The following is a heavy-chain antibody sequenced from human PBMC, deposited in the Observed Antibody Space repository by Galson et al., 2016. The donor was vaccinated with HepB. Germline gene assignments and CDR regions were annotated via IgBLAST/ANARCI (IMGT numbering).Heavy chain of an antibody. Sequence: ETLSLTCTVSGDSITSSDYYWGWIRQPPGKGLEWIGTIFYTGRTYYNPSLESRVIISVDTSKNQFSLKVTSLTAADTAVYYCATTSYDNPPPLLNWFDPWGQGTLVIVSS. D-gene: IGHD3-9*01. CDR3: ATTSYDNPPPLLNWFDP. CDR1: GDSITSSDYY. J-gene: IGHJ5*02. V-gene: IGHV4-39*01. CDR2: IFYTGRT.